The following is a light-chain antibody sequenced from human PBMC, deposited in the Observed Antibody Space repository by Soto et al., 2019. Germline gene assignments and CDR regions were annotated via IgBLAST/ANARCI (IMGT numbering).Light chain of an antibody. V-gene: IGKV3-20*01. CDR1: QSVSSSY. CDR2: GAS. Sequence: ENVLTQSPGTLSLSPGERVTLSCRASQSVSSSYLTWYQQKPGQAPRLLIYGASSRATDIPDRFSGSGSGTDFTLTISRLEPEDFAVYYCQQYESSPVTFGQGTKLEIK. CDR3: QQYESSPVT. J-gene: IGKJ2*01.